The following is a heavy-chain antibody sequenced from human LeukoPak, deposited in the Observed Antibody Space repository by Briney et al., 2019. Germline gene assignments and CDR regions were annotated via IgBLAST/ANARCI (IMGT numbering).Heavy chain of an antibody. V-gene: IGHV3-23*01. CDR1: GFTFSSYG. D-gene: IGHD1-26*01. CDR2: ISGSGGRT. CDR3: AKDSGSYDYVAPYNWFDP. J-gene: IGHJ5*02. Sequence: PGGSLRLSCAASGFTFSSYGMSWVRQAPGKGLEWVSAISGSGGRTYYADSVKGRFTISRDNSKNTLYLQMNSLRAEDTAVYYCAKDSGSYDYVAPYNWFDPWGQGTLVTVSS.